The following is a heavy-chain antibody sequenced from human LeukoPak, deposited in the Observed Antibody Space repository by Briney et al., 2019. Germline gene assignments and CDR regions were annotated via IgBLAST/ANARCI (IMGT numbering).Heavy chain of an antibody. CDR2: ISYVGSNK. Sequence: GRSLRLSCVASGFTFSSYDMHWVRQAPGKGLEWVAVISYVGSNKYYADSVKGRFTISRDNSKNTLYLQMNSLRAEDTAVYYCAKESGIVGATREDYWGQGTLVTVSS. J-gene: IGHJ4*02. CDR3: AKESGIVGATREDY. CDR1: GFTFSSYD. D-gene: IGHD1-26*01. V-gene: IGHV3-30*18.